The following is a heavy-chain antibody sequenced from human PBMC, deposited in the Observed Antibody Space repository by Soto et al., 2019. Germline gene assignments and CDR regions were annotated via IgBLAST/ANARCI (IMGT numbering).Heavy chain of an antibody. D-gene: IGHD2-2*01. CDR2: IYYSGST. J-gene: IGHJ4*02. Sequence: PSETLSLTCTVLGGSISSYYWSWIRQPPGKGLEWIGYIYYSGSTNYNPSLKSRVTISVDTSKNQFSLKLSSVTAADTAVYYCARLRYCSSTSCYVLILAYWGQGTLVTVSS. V-gene: IGHV4-59*01. CDR3: ARLRYCSSTSCYVLILAY. CDR1: GGSISSYY.